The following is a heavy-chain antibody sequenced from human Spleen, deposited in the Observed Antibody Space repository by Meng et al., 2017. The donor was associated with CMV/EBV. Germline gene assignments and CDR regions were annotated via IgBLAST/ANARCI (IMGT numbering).Heavy chain of an antibody. V-gene: IGHV3-30*14. J-gene: IGHJ4*01. CDR3: ASSMILDY. CDR1: GFTFSNYA. Sequence: GESLKISCAASGFTFSNYAMHWVRQAPGKGLEWVAVISYDGSNKYYADSVKGRFTISRDNSKNTLYLQMNSLRAEDTAIYYCASSMILDYWGHGALVTVSS. D-gene: IGHD3-16*01. CDR2: ISYDGSNK.